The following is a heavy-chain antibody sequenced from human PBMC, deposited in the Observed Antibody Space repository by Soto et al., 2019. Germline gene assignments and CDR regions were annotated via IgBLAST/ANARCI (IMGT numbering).Heavy chain of an antibody. V-gene: IGHV1-18*04. D-gene: IGHD2-2*01. CDR2: ISAYNGNT. CDR1: GYTFTSYG. Sequence: ASVKVSWKDSGYTFTSYGIIWVRQAPGQGLEFMGWISAYNGNTNYAQKLQGRVTMTTDTSTSTAYMELRSLRSDDTAVYYCARDFPLYCSSTSCSDAFDIWGQGTMVTVSS. CDR3: ARDFPLYCSSTSCSDAFDI. J-gene: IGHJ3*02.